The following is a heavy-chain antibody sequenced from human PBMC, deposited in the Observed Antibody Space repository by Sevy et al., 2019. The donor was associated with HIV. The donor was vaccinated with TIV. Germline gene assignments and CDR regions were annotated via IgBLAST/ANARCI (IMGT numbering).Heavy chain of an antibody. V-gene: IGHV3-23*01. D-gene: IGHD6-19*01. Sequence: GGSLRLSCAASGFTFSSYAMSWVRQAPGKGLEWVSAISGSGGSTYYADSVKGRFTISRDNSKNTLYLQMNSLRAEDTAVYYCAKDKTSIAVAGTAYFDYWGQRTLVTVSS. J-gene: IGHJ4*02. CDR1: GFTFSSYA. CDR3: AKDKTSIAVAGTAYFDY. CDR2: ISGSGGST.